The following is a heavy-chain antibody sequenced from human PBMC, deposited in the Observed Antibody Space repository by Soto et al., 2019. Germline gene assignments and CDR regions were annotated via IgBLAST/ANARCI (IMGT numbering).Heavy chain of an antibody. V-gene: IGHV4-4*02. CDR1: AGMTSTSNW. Sequence: SETRRVTNAGSAGMTSTSNWVGWVRQPPGKGLEWIGEIYHSGSTNYNPSLKSRVTISVDKSKNQFSLKLSSVTAAHTAVYYCARVSGSYYYGMDVWGQGTTVT. D-gene: IGHD1-26*01. CDR2: IYHSGST. J-gene: IGHJ6*02. CDR3: ARVSGSYYYGMDV.